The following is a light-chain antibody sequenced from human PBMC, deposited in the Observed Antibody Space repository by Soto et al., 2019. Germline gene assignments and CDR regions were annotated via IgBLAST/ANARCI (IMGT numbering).Light chain of an antibody. CDR3: QQYGSSPLFT. Sequence: EIVLTQSPGTLSLSPGGRATLSCRASQSVSSSYLVWYQQKAGQAPRLLIYGASSRATGIPDRFSGSGSGTDFTLTISRLEPEDFAVYYCQQYGSSPLFTFGPGTKVDIK. CDR1: QSVSSSY. CDR2: GAS. J-gene: IGKJ3*01. V-gene: IGKV3-20*01.